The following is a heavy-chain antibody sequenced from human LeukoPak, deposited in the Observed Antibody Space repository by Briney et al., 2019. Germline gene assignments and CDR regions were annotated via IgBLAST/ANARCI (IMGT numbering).Heavy chain of an antibody. J-gene: IGHJ4*02. V-gene: IGHV1-18*01. Sequence: ASVKVSCKASGYTFTSYGISWVRQAPGQGLEWMGWISAYNGNTNYAQKLQGRVTMTTDTSTSTAYMELRSLRSDDTAVYYCARDRGGSWVPRGMGQGYWGQGTLVTVSS. CDR3: ARDRGGSWVPRGMGQGY. CDR2: ISAYNGNT. CDR1: GYTFTSYG. D-gene: IGHD3-10*01.